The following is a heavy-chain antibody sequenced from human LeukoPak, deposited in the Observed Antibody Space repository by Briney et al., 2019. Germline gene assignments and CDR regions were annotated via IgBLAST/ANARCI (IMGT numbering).Heavy chain of an antibody. J-gene: IGHJ5*02. CDR1: GFTFSSYA. D-gene: IGHD3-16*01. V-gene: IGHV3-23*01. CDR3: AKDPRGIGWFDP. Sequence: PGGSLRLSCAASGFTFSSYAMSWVRQAPGKGLEWVSAISGSGGCTYYADSVKGRFTISRDNSKNTLYLQMNSLRAEDTAVYYCAKDPRGIGWFDPWGQGTLVTVSS. CDR2: ISGSGGCT.